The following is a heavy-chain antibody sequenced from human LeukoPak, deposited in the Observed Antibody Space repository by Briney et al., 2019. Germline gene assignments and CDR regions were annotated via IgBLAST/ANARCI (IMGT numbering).Heavy chain of an antibody. D-gene: IGHD2-21*01. CDR1: GYTFTGYY. Sequence: ASVKVSCKASGYTFTGYYMHWVRQAPGQGLEWMGWINPNSGGTNYAQKFQGRVTMTRDTSISTAYMELSRLRSDDTAVYYCARRAQGLFSGAFDIWGQGTMVTVSS. J-gene: IGHJ3*02. CDR2: INPNSGGT. CDR3: ARRAQGLFSGAFDI. V-gene: IGHV1-2*02.